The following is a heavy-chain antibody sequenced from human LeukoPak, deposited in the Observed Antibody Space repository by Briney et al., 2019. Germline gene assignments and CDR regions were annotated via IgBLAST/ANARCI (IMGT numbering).Heavy chain of an antibody. CDR1: GYTFTSYG. J-gene: IGHJ4*02. CDR2: INAGNGNT. Sequence: ASVKVSCKASGYTFTSYGISWVRQAPGQRLEWMGWINAGNGNTKYSQKFQGRVTITRDTSASTAYMEPSSLRSEDTAVYYCARLYCSSTSCYFDYWGQGTLVTVSS. V-gene: IGHV1-3*01. CDR3: ARLYCSSTSCYFDY. D-gene: IGHD2-2*01.